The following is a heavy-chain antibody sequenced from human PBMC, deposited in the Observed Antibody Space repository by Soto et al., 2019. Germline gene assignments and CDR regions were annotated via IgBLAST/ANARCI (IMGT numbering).Heavy chain of an antibody. V-gene: IGHV1-69*01. D-gene: IGHD2-2*01. CDR3: ARSQGSSTSLEIYYYYYYGMDV. Sequence: QVQLVQSGAEVKKPGSSVKVSCKASGGTFSSYAISWVRQAPGQALEWMGGIIPISATTNYAQKFQGRVTITAGESTSTAYMELSSLISEDAAVYYCARSQGSSTSLEIYYYYYYGMDVWGQGTTVTVSS. CDR1: GGTFSSYA. CDR2: IIPISATT. J-gene: IGHJ6*02.